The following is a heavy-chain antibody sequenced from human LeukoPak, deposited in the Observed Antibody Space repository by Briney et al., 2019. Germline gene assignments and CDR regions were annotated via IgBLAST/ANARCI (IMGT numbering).Heavy chain of an antibody. CDR1: GYTFTIYG. CDR3: ARACILTGYCTFDY. D-gene: IGHD3-9*01. Sequence: ASVKVSCKASGYTFTIYGISWVRQAPGQGLEWMGWISAYNGNTNYAQKLQGRVTMTTDTSTSTAYMELRSLRSDDTAVYYCARACILTGYCTFDYWGQGTLVTVSS. CDR2: ISAYNGNT. V-gene: IGHV1-18*04. J-gene: IGHJ4*02.